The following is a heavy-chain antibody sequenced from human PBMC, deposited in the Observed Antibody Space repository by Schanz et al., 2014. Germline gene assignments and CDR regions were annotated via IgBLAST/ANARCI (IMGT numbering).Heavy chain of an antibody. CDR1: GLNFDYYG. Sequence: QVQLVESGGGVVQPGRSLRLSCATSGLNFDYYGMTWIRQAPGKGLEWVSDISDSGDSTHYADSVKGRFTISRDNAKNSLFLQMNSLSAEDTAVYYCAKVAPAATYLDSWGLGTLVTVSS. V-gene: IGHV3-11*01. CDR3: AKVAPAATYLDS. D-gene: IGHD2-2*01. CDR2: ISDSGDST. J-gene: IGHJ4*02.